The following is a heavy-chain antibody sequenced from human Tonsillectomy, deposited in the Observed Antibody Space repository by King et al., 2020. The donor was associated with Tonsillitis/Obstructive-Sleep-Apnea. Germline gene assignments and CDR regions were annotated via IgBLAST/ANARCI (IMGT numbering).Heavy chain of an antibody. CDR3: ASRRTTIAFDI. CDR2: IYWDDDK. J-gene: IGHJ3*02. Sequence: TLKESGPTLVKPTQTLTLTCTLSGFSLSTTGVGVGWIRQPPGKALEWLALIYWDDDKRYSPSLKTRLTITKDTSKNQVVLTMTNMDPVDTATYYCASRRTTIAFDIWGQGTLVTVSS. D-gene: IGHD4-11*01. CDR1: GFSLSTTGVG. V-gene: IGHV2-5*02.